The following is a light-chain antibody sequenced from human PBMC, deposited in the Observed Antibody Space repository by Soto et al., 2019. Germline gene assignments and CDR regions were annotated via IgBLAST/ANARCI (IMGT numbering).Light chain of an antibody. Sequence: DVRMTQSPSSLSASVGDTITITCRASRTINTYLNWFQQKPWEPPRLLIYVASTLHDGVPSRFSGSGSGADFTLTISGLQPEDFASYHCQQTYSDISFGGGTKV. CDR3: QQTYSDIS. CDR1: RTINTY. V-gene: IGKV1-39*01. J-gene: IGKJ4*01. CDR2: VAS.